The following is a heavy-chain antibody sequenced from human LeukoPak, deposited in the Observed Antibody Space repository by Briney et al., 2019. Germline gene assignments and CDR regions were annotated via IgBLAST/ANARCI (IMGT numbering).Heavy chain of an antibody. CDR1: RYTFSDYY. CDR2: INPNSGGT. J-gene: IGHJ4*02. D-gene: IGHD3-3*01. Sequence: ASLKVSCKASRYTFSDYYMHWVRQAPGHGLEWMGWINPNSGGTDYAQKFQGRVTMTRDTSISTAYMELSRLRSDDTAVYYCARLGHYDFWNGDYWGQGTLVTVSS. V-gene: IGHV1-2*02. CDR3: ARLGHYDFWNGDY.